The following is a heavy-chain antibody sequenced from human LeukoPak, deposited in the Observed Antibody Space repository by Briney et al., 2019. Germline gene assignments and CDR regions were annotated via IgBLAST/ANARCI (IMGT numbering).Heavy chain of an antibody. CDR1: GFTFSSYA. D-gene: IGHD2-21*02. V-gene: IGHV3-23*01. CDR2: ISGSGGST. Sequence: GGSLRLSCAASGFTFSSYAMSWVRQAPGKGLEWVSAISGSGGSTYYADSVKGRFTISRDNSKNTLYLQMNSLRAEDTAVYYCAKDAWRGHCGGDCYKFDYWGQGTLVTVSS. J-gene: IGHJ4*02. CDR3: AKDAWRGHCGGDCYKFDY.